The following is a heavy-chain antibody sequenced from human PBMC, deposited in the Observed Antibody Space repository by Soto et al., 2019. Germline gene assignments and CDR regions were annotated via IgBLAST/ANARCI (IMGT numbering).Heavy chain of an antibody. D-gene: IGHD3-16*01. CDR1: GFTFSLYG. J-gene: IGHJ6*02. V-gene: IGHV3-33*01. CDR3: ARGLRGISFFGMDV. Sequence: QVQLVESGGGVVQPGRSLRLSCAASGFTFSLYGMHWVRQAPGKGLEWVAVIWYDGSNKFYADSVKGRFTISGDNSKNTLYLQMNSLRDEDTAVYYCARGLRGISFFGMDVWGQGTTVLVSS. CDR2: IWYDGSNK.